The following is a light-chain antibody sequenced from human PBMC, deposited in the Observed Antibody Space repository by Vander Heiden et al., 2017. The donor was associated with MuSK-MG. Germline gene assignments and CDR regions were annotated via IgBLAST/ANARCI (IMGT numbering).Light chain of an antibody. CDR3: QQSDSTPHT. CDR1: QSISSY. Sequence: MTQSPSSLSASVGDRVTITCRASQSISSYLNWYQQKPGKAPKLLIYAASSLQSGVPSRFSGSGSGTDFTLTISSLQPEDFATYYCQQSDSTPHTFGHGTKVDIK. V-gene: IGKV1-39*01. J-gene: IGKJ3*01. CDR2: AAS.